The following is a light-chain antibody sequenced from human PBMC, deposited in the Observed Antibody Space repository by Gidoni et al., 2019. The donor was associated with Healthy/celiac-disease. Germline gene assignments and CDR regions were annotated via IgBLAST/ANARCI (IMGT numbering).Light chain of an antibody. Sequence: VLTQPPSASGTPGHRVTISCSGSSSNIGSNTVNWYQQLPGTAPKLLIYSNNQRPSGVPDRFSGSKSGTSASLTISGLQSEDEADYYCAAWDDSLNVWVFGGGTKLTVL. CDR2: SNN. CDR3: AAWDDSLNVWV. J-gene: IGLJ3*02. CDR1: SSNIGSNT. V-gene: IGLV1-44*01.